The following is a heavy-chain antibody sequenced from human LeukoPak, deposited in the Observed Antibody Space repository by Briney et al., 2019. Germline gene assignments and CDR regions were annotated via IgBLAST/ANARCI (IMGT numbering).Heavy chain of an antibody. D-gene: IGHD6-19*01. Sequence: LTGGSLRLSCAASGFTFSSYEMNWVRQAPGKGLEWVSYISSSGSTIYYADSVKGRFTISRDNAKNSLYLQMNSLRAEDTAVYYCARDLLSSGWYDGYYMDVWGKGTTVTVSS. CDR1: GFTFSSYE. J-gene: IGHJ6*03. V-gene: IGHV3-48*03. CDR3: ARDLLSSGWYDGYYMDV. CDR2: ISSSGSTI.